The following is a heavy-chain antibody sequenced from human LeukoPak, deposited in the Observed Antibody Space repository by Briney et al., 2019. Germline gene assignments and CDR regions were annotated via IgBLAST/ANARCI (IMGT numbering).Heavy chain of an antibody. CDR2: IKQDGGEK. V-gene: IGHV3-7*01. CDR3: ARDKVVGATYFDY. Sequence: PGGSLRLSCAGSGFTFSSHWMSWVRQAPGKGPEWVANIKQDGGEKYYVDSVKGRFTISRDNAKNSLYLQMNSLRAEDTAVYYCARDKVVGATYFDYWGQGTLVTVSS. CDR1: GFTFSSHW. D-gene: IGHD1-26*01. J-gene: IGHJ4*02.